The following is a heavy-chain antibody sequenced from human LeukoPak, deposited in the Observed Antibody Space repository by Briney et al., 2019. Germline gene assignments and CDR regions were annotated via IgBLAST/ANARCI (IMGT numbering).Heavy chain of an antibody. CDR1: GFTFRNYW. Sequence: GGSLRLSCAASGFTFRNYWMHWVRQAPGKGLVWVSRVKGDGSFTDYADSVKGRFTISRDNAKNTLYLQMYSLRAEDTAAYYCVRDGDDYNFDYWGQGSLVTVSS. CDR2: VKGDGSFT. J-gene: IGHJ4*02. D-gene: IGHD5-24*01. V-gene: IGHV3-74*01. CDR3: VRDGDDYNFDY.